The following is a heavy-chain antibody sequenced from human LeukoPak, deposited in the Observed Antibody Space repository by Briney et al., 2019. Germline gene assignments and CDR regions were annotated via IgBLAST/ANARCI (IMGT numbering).Heavy chain of an antibody. Sequence: GGSLRLSCEASGFTFSSYSMNWVRQAPGKGLEWVSYISSSSSTIYYADSVKGRFTISRDNAKNSLYLQMNSLRDEDTAVYYCARENYYDSSGYYWGQGTLVTVSS. CDR1: GFTFSSYS. V-gene: IGHV3-48*02. J-gene: IGHJ4*02. D-gene: IGHD3-22*01. CDR3: ARENYYDSSGYY. CDR2: ISSSSSTI.